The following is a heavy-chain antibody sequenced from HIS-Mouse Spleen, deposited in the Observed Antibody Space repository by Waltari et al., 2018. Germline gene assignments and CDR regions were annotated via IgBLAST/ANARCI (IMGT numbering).Heavy chain of an antibody. J-gene: IGHJ2*01. CDR1: GGSISSSSYY. CDR3: AREIPYSSSWYDWYFDL. V-gene: IGHV4-39*07. CDR2: IYYSGST. Sequence: QLQLQESGPGLVKPSETLSLTCTVSGGSISSSSYYWGWIRQPPGKGLEWIGSIYYSGSTYYNPCRKSRVTISVDTSKNQFSLKLSSVTAADTAVYYCAREIPYSSSWYDWYFDLWGRGTLVTVSS. D-gene: IGHD6-13*01.